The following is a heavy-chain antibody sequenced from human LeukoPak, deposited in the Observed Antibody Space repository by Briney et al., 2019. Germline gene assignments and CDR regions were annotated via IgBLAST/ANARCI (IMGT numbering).Heavy chain of an antibody. V-gene: IGHV4-38-2*01. D-gene: IGHD2/OR15-2a*01. CDR2: ICHSGST. J-gene: IGHJ4*02. Sequence: PSETLSLTCAVSGYSNSSDNYWVWIRQPPGQWLDWTGGICHSGSTYYNPSLKSRVTMSVDTSKNQFSLKLSSVTAADTAVYYCARAPLDSTSSNYMRRFDYWGQGTLVTVSS. CDR1: GYSNSSDNY. CDR3: ARAPLDSTSSNYMRRFDY.